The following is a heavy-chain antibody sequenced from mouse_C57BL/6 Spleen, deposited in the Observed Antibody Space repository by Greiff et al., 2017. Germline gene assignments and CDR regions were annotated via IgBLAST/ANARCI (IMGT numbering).Heavy chain of an antibody. V-gene: IGHV1-72*01. D-gene: IGHD1-1*01. CDR1: GYTFTSYW. CDR3: ARDYGTPYYAMDY. CDR2: IDPNSGGT. J-gene: IGHJ4*01. Sequence: LQQPGASVKLSCKASGYTFTSYWMHWVKQRPGRGLEWIGRIDPNSGGTKYNEKFKSKATLTVDKPSSTAYMQLSSLTSEDSAVYYCARDYGTPYYAMDYWGQGTSVTVSS.